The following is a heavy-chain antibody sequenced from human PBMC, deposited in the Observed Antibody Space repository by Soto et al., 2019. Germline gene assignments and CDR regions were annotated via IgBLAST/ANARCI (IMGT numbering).Heavy chain of an antibody. J-gene: IGHJ4*02. CDR3: DRGKSTVTTDYFDY. Sequence: PSGTLSLTCTVSGGSISSGDYYWSWIRQPPGKGLEWIGYIYYSGSTYYNPSLKSRVTISVDTSKNQFSLKLSSVTAADTAVYYCDRGKSTVTTDYFDYWGQGTLVTVSS. V-gene: IGHV4-30-4*01. D-gene: IGHD4-17*01. CDR1: GGSISSGDYY. CDR2: IYYSGST.